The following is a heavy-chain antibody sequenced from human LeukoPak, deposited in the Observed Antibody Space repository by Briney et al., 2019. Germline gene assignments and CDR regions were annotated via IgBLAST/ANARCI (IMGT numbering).Heavy chain of an antibody. CDR2: IIPIFGTA. CDR1: GGTLSSYA. J-gene: IGHJ3*02. V-gene: IGHV1-69*05. Sequence: SVKVSRKASGGTLSSYAISLVRQAPGQRPEWIGRIIPIFGTANYAQKFQGRVTITTDESTSTAYMELSSLRSEDTAVYYCARGITMIFPDAFDIWGQGTMVTVSS. D-gene: IGHD3-22*01. CDR3: ARGITMIFPDAFDI.